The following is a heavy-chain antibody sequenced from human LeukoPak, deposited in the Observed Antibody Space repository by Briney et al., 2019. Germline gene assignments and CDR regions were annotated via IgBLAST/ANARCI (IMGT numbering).Heavy chain of an antibody. D-gene: IGHD3-10*01. Sequence: GSLRLSCAASGFTFSSYGMHWVRQAPGKGLEWVAVISYDGSNKYYADSVKGRFTISRDNSKNTLYLQMNSLRAEDTAVYYCAKNSRVTMVRGSQSNWFDPWGQGTLVTVSS. CDR3: AKNSRVTMVRGSQSNWFDP. J-gene: IGHJ5*02. CDR1: GFTFSSYG. CDR2: ISYDGSNK. V-gene: IGHV3-30*18.